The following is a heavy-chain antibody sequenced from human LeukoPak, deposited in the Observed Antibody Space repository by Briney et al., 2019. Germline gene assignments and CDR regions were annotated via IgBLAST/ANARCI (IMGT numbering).Heavy chain of an antibody. CDR2: IWYDGSNK. J-gene: IGHJ4*02. D-gene: IGHD4-17*01. V-gene: IGHV3-33*01. CDR1: GFTFSSYG. Sequence: GGSLRLSCAASGFTFSSYGMHLVRQAPGKGLEWVAVIWYDGSNKYYADSVKGRFTISRDNSKNTLYQQMNSLRAEDTAVYYCARDGDYGDYYFDYWGQGTLVTVSS. CDR3: ARDGDYGDYYFDY.